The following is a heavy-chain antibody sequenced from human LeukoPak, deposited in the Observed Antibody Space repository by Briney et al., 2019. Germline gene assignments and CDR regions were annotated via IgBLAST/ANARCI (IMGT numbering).Heavy chain of an antibody. CDR2: IYHSGST. CDR1: GYAISSGYF. D-gene: IGHD5-24*01. J-gene: IGHJ4*02. V-gene: IGHV4-38-2*02. CDR3: ARGCRVGKRWLQLGVYYFDY. Sequence: SETLSLTCSVSGYAISSGYFWGWIRQPPGKGLEWIGTIYHSGSTYYNPSLKSRVTISVDTSKNQFSLKLSSVTAADTAVYYCARGCRVGKRWLQLGVYYFDYWGQGTLVTVSS.